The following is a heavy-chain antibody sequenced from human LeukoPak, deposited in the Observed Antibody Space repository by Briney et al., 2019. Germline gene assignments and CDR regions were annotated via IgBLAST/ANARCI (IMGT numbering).Heavy chain of an antibody. CDR3: AKDRSFAHYYDSSGCLDY. CDR1: GFTFSSYA. CDR2: ISYDGSNK. J-gene: IGHJ4*02. Sequence: GGSLRLSCAASGFTFSSYAMSWVRQAPGKGLEWVAVISYDGSNKYYADSVKGRFTISRDNSKNTLYLQMNSLRAEDTAVYYCAKDRSFAHYYDSSGCLDYWGQGTLVTVSS. D-gene: IGHD3-22*01. V-gene: IGHV3-30*18.